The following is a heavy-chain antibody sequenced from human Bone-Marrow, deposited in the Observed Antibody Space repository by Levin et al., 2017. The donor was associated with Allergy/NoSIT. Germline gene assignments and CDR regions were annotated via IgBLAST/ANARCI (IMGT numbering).Heavy chain of an antibody. Sequence: ASVKVSCKASGYTFDNYGFSWVRQAPGQGLEWLGWISVYNGNTNYAQKFQGRVTTTTDTSTNTAYMELRSLRSDDTAVYYCARAPLGSYYDSSGYYNDYWGQGTLVTVSA. J-gene: IGHJ4*02. CDR1: GYTFDNYG. D-gene: IGHD3-22*01. CDR2: ISVYNGNT. CDR3: ARAPLGSYYDSSGYYNDY. V-gene: IGHV1-18*01.